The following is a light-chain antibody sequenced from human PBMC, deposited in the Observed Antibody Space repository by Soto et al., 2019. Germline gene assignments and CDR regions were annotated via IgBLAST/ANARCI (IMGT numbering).Light chain of an antibody. CDR1: QSVSNNY. V-gene: IGKV3-20*01. J-gene: IGKJ1*01. CDR2: GAS. Sequence: EIVLTQSPGTLSLSPGERATLSCRASQSVSNNYLAWYQQKPGQAPSLLIYGASSRATGISDRFSGSGSGTDFPLTISRLEPEDFAVYYCQQYGSSRTFGQGTKVEIK. CDR3: QQYGSSRT.